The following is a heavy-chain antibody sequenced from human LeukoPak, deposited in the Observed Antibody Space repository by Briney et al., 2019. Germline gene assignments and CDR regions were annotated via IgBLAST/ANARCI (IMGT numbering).Heavy chain of an antibody. CDR1: GGSISSYY. J-gene: IGHJ5*02. CDR2: IYYSGSI. Sequence: SETLSLTCTVSGGSISSYYWSWIRQPPGKGLEWIGYIYYSGSINYNPSLKSQVTILIDTSKNQFSLRLSSVTAADTAVYYCAKGPGLNWFDPWGQGTLVTASS. V-gene: IGHV4-59*01. CDR3: AKGPGLNWFDP.